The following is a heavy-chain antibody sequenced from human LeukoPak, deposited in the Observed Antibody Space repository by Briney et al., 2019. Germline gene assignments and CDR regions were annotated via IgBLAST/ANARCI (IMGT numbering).Heavy chain of an antibody. CDR3: AKIAASDTGEGY. D-gene: IGHD6-13*01. CDR1: GGTFSSYA. J-gene: IGHJ4*02. V-gene: IGHV1-69*13. CDR2: IIPIFGTA. Sequence: SVKVSCKASGGTFSSYAISWVRQAPGQGLEWMGGIIPIFGTANYAQKFQGRVTITADESTSTAYMELSSLRSEDTAIYYCAKIAASDTGEGYWGQGTLVTVSS.